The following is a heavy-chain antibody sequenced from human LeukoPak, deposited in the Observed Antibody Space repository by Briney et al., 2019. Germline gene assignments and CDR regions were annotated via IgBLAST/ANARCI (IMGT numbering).Heavy chain of an antibody. Sequence: SVKVSCKASGGTFSSYTISWVRQAPGQGLEWMGRIIPILGIANYAQKFQGRVTITADKPTSTAYMELSSLRSEDTAVYYCARDRGWLQFDYWGQGTLVTVSS. V-gene: IGHV1-69*04. CDR3: ARDRGWLQFDY. J-gene: IGHJ4*02. D-gene: IGHD5-24*01. CDR1: GGTFSSYT. CDR2: IIPILGIA.